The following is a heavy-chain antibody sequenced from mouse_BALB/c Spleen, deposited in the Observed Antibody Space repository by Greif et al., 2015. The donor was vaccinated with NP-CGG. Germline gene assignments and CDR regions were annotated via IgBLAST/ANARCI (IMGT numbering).Heavy chain of an antibody. J-gene: IGHJ3*01. V-gene: IGHV14-3*02. CDR1: GFNIKDTY. CDR2: IDPANGNT. Sequence: EVQLVESGAELVKPGASVKLSCTASGFNIKDTYMHWVKQRPEQGLEWIGRIDPANGNTKYDPKFQGKATITADTSSNTAYLQLSSLTSEDTAVYYCARAYYRYDWFDYWGQGTLVTVSA. CDR3: ARAYYRYDWFDY. D-gene: IGHD2-14*01.